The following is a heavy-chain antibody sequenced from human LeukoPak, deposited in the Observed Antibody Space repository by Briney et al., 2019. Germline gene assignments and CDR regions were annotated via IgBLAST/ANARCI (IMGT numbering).Heavy chain of an antibody. J-gene: IGHJ6*03. V-gene: IGHV3-30*02. Sequence: GGSLRLSCAASGFTFSSYGMHWVRQAPGKGLEWVAFIRYDGSNKYYADSVKGRFTISRDNSKNTLYLRMNSLRAEDTAVYYCAKDRYYDSSGYPSNYYYYYMDVWGKGTTVTVSS. CDR2: IRYDGSNK. CDR3: AKDRYYDSSGYPSNYYYYYMDV. CDR1: GFTFSSYG. D-gene: IGHD3-22*01.